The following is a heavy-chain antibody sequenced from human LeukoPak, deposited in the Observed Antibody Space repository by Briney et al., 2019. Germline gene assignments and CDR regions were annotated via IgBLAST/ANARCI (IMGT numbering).Heavy chain of an antibody. V-gene: IGHV3-15*01. D-gene: IGHD1-26*01. Sequence: PGGSLRLSCTASGFTFSTYSMNWVRQAPGKGLEWVGRIKSKAAGVTIDYAAPVKGRFTISRDDSKNTLYLQMNSLKIEDTAVYYCTTAPAGATEDYWGQGTLVTVSS. CDR2: IKSKAAGVTI. J-gene: IGHJ4*02. CDR3: TTAPAGATEDY. CDR1: GFTFSTYS.